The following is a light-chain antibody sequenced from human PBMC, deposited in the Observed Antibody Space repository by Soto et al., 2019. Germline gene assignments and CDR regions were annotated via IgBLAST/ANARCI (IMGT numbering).Light chain of an antibody. CDR2: DAS. Sequence: DIQMTQSPSSLSTSVGDRFTITCRASQSINNYLNWYQQKPGKAPKLLIYDASSLESGVPSRFSGSGSGTEFTLTISSLQPDDFATYYCQQYNSYWTFGQGTKVDIK. CDR3: QQYNSYWT. V-gene: IGKV1-5*01. CDR1: QSINNY. J-gene: IGKJ1*01.